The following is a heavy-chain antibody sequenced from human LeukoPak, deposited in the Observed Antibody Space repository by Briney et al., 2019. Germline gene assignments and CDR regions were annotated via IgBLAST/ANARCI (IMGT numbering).Heavy chain of an antibody. D-gene: IGHD3-16*02. CDR3: ARVIGIPFNWFDP. J-gene: IGHJ5*02. CDR2: IYYSGST. CDR1: GASISSYY. Sequence: PSETLSLTCTVSGASISSYYWSWIRQPPGKGLEWIGYIYYSGSTNYNPSLKSRVTISVDTSKNQFSLKLSSVTAADTAVYYCARVIGIPFNWFDPWGQGTLVTVSS. V-gene: IGHV4-59*01.